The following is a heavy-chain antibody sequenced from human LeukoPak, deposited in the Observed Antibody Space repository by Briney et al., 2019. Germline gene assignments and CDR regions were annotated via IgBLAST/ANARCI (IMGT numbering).Heavy chain of an antibody. D-gene: IGHD1-7*01. V-gene: IGHV3-15*01. Sequence: GGSLRLSCATSGFNFNDAWMNWVRQAPGKGLEWLGRIKSISYGGTIDYAAPVKGRFTISRDDSKNTLYLQMDSLETEDTAIYYCTRTWPGNTCFNFWGQGTLVTVSS. CDR1: GFNFNDAW. J-gene: IGHJ4*02. CDR2: IKSISYGGTI. CDR3: TRTWPGNTCFNF.